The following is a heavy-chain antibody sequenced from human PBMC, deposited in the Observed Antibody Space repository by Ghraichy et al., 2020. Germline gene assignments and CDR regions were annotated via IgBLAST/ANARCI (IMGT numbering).Heavy chain of an antibody. J-gene: IGHJ4*02. CDR1: GFTVSSNY. D-gene: IGHD7-27*01. CDR3: ARHWGSGFDY. V-gene: IGHV3-53*01. Sequence: LSLTCAASGFTVSSNYMSWVRQAPGKGLEWVSVIYSGGSTYYADSVKGRFTISRDNSKNTLYLQMNSLRAEDTAVYYCARHWGSGFDYWGQGTLVTVSS. CDR2: IYSGGST.